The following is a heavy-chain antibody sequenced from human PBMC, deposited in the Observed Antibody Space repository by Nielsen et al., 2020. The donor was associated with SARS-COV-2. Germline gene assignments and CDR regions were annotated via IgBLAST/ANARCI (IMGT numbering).Heavy chain of an antibody. V-gene: IGHV1-24*01. CDR1: GYTLTELS. Sequence: ASVKVSCKVSGYTLTELSMHWVRQAPRKGLEWMGGFDPEDGETIYAQKFQGRVTMTEDTSTDTAYMELSSLRSEDTAVYYCATDPAYLWFGELSYWGQGTLVTVSS. D-gene: IGHD3-10*01. J-gene: IGHJ4*02. CDR3: ATDPAYLWFGELSY. CDR2: FDPEDGET.